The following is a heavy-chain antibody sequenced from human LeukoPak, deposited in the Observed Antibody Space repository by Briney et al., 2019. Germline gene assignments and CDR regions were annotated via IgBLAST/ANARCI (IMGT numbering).Heavy chain of an antibody. D-gene: IGHD3-10*01. Sequence: SETLSLTCAVYGGSFSVYYWSWIRQPPGKGLEWIGEINHSGSTNYNPSLKSRVTISVDTSKNQFSLKLSSVTAADTAVYYCARGRITMVRGVADLYYWGQGALVTVSS. J-gene: IGHJ4*02. V-gene: IGHV4-34*01. CDR3: ARGRITMVRGVADLYY. CDR1: GGSFSVYY. CDR2: INHSGST.